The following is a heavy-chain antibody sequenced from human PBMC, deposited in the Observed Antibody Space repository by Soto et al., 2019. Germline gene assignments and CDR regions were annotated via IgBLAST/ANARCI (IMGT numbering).Heavy chain of an antibody. V-gene: IGHV1-8*01. CDR2: MNPTSGNT. D-gene: IGHD2-15*01. Sequence: QVQLVQSGAEVKKPGASVKVSCKASGYTFTSYDINWVRQATGQGLEWMGWMNPTSGNTGYAQKFQGRVTMTRNTSISTAYMERGSLRSEDTAVYYCAREYCSGGSCYSGYYYYMDVWGKGTTVTVSS. CDR1: GYTFTSYD. J-gene: IGHJ6*03. CDR3: AREYCSGGSCYSGYYYYMDV.